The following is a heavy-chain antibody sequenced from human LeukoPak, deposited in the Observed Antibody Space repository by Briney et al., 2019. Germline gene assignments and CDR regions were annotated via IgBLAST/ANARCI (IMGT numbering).Heavy chain of an antibody. CDR2: IYYSGST. CDR1: GGSISSYY. V-gene: IGHV4-59*08. CDR3: ARHSPTYYDILTGYYSYPRFDY. D-gene: IGHD3-9*01. J-gene: IGHJ4*02. Sequence: SETLSLTCSVSGGSISSYYWSWIRQPPGKGLEWIGYIYYSGSTNYNPSLKSRVTISVDTSKNQFSLKLSSVTAADTAVYYCARHSPTYYDILTGYYSYPRFDYWGQGTLVTVSS.